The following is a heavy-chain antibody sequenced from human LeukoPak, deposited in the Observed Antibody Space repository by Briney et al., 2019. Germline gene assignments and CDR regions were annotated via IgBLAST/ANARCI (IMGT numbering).Heavy chain of an antibody. Sequence: GGSLRLSCAASGFTFSDYYMSWIRQAPGKGLQWFSYISSSGSTIYYADSVKGRFTISRDKAKNSLYLQMNSLRAEDTAVYYCARQASGYYDILTGYYYDYWGQGTLVTVSS. J-gene: IGHJ4*02. CDR2: ISSSGSTI. D-gene: IGHD3-9*01. CDR3: ARQASGYYDILTGYYYDY. V-gene: IGHV3-11*04. CDR1: GFTFSDYY.